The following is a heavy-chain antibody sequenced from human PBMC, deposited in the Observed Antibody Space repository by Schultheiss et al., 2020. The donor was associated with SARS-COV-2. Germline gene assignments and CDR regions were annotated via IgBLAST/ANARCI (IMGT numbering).Heavy chain of an antibody. V-gene: IGHV4-59*10. CDR3: ARGSGVPSSGMDV. CDR1: GGSFSGYY. J-gene: IGHJ6*02. CDR2: IYTSGST. Sequence: QTLSLTCAVYGGSFSGYYWSWIRQPAGKGLEWIGRIYTSGSTNYNPSLKSRVTISVDRSKNQFSLKLSSVTAADTAVYYCARGSGVPSSGMDVWGQGTTVTVSS. D-gene: IGHD3-10*01.